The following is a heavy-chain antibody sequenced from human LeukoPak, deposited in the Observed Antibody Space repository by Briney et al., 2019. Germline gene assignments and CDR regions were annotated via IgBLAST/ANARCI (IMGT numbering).Heavy chain of an antibody. CDR3: AKDIDADYGSGSYQDY. V-gene: IGHV3-9*01. Sequence: GGSLRLSCAASGFTFDDYAMHWVRQAPGKGLEWVSGISWNSGSIGYADSVKGRSTISRDNAKNSLYLQMNSLRAEDTALYYCAKDIDADYGSGSYQDYWGQGTLVTVSS. J-gene: IGHJ4*02. CDR1: GFTFDDYA. D-gene: IGHD3-10*01. CDR2: ISWNSGSI.